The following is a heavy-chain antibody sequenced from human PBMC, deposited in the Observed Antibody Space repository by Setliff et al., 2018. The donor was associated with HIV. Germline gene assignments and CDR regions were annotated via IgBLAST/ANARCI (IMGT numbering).Heavy chain of an antibody. CDR3: ARGTAPRPASVLEFLEWLFPNWFDP. CDR2: ISAGKGMT. CDR1: GYTFSTYA. V-gene: IGHV1-3*01. Sequence: AASVKVSCKASGYTFSTYAMHWVRQAPGQRLEWMGWISAGKGMTKYSKKFQGRVTLTRDTAASTAYMELSSLRSEDTTVFFCARGTAPRPASVLEFLEWLFPNWFDPWGQGTLVTVSS. J-gene: IGHJ5*02. D-gene: IGHD3-3*02.